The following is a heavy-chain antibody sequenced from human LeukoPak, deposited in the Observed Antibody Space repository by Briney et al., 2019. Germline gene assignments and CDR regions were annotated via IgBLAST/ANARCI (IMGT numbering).Heavy chain of an antibody. Sequence: PSETLSLTCAVSGGSFSGYYWSSIRQPPGKGLEWIGEINHSGSTNYNPSLKSRVTISVDTSKNQFSLKLSSVTAADTAVYYCAREGIAAASPTVSDYWGQGTLVTVSS. V-gene: IGHV4-34*01. CDR3: AREGIAAASPTVSDY. D-gene: IGHD6-13*01. CDR2: INHSGST. CDR1: GGSFSGYY. J-gene: IGHJ4*02.